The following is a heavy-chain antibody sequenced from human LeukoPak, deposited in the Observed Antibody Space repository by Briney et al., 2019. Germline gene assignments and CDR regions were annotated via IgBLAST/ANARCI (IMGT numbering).Heavy chain of an antibody. J-gene: IGHJ5*02. CDR2: INPNSGDT. Sequence: ASVKVSCKASGYTFTGYYMHWVRQAPGQGLEWMGWINPNSGDTNYAQKFQGRVTMTRDTSISTAYMELSRLRPDDTAVYYCARPSPIRGVGWFDPWGQGTLVTVSS. CDR1: GYTFTGYY. D-gene: IGHD3-10*01. CDR3: ARPSPIRGVGWFDP. V-gene: IGHV1-2*02.